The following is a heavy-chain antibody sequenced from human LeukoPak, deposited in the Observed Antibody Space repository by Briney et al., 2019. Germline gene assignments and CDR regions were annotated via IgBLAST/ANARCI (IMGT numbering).Heavy chain of an antibody. J-gene: IGHJ4*02. D-gene: IGHD2-2*01. Sequence: GGSLRLSCAASGFTFSSYAMSWVRQAPGKGLEWVSGISGSGSSTYYADSVKGRLTISRDNSKNTLYLQMNSLRAEDTAVYYCATGGGSIVVPATTGSGYLDYWGQGTLVTVSS. CDR3: ATGGGSIVVPATTGSGYLDY. V-gene: IGHV3-23*01. CDR1: GFTFSSYA. CDR2: ISGSGSST.